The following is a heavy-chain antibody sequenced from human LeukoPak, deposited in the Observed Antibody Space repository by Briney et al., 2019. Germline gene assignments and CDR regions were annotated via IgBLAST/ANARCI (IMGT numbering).Heavy chain of an antibody. CDR2: ISYDGSNK. J-gene: IGHJ4*02. Sequence: PGGSLRLSRAASGFTFSSYGMHWVRQAPGKGLEWVAVISYDGSNKYYADSVKGRFTISRDNSKNTLYLQMNSLRAEDTAVYYCARAPERYSSSWYYFDYWGQGTLVTVSS. CDR3: ARAPERYSSSWYYFDY. D-gene: IGHD6-13*01. CDR1: GFTFSSYG. V-gene: IGHV3-30*03.